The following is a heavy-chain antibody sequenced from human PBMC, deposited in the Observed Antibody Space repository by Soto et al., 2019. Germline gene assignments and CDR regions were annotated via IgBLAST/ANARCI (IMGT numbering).Heavy chain of an antibody. J-gene: IGHJ4*02. D-gene: IGHD2-21*02. CDR1: GCTFGEFA. Sequence: YLRLAGTGSGCTFGEFAINWARPTQRRRLEWVGLIRNQSYHETTEYAAAVKGRFTISRDTSNGIAYLQMSSLKIEDAAVYYGTGAESPDTAYCSLYWGQGT. V-gene: IGHV3-49*04. CDR3: TGAESPDTAYCSLY. CDR2: IRNQSYHETT.